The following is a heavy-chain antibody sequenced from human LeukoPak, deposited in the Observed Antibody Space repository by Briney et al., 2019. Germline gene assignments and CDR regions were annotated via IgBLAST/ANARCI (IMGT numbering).Heavy chain of an antibody. V-gene: IGHV4-39*01. CDR3: ARTNRLVRGVIRYLARSENGAFDI. D-gene: IGHD3-10*01. CDR1: GGSISSSSYY. CDR2: IYYSGST. J-gene: IGHJ3*02. Sequence: PSETLSLTCTVSGGSISSSSYYWGWIRQPPGTGLEWIGSIYYSGSTYYNPSLKSRVTISVDTSKNQFSLKLSSVTAADTAVYYCARTNRLVRGVIRYLARSENGAFDIWGQGTMVTVSS.